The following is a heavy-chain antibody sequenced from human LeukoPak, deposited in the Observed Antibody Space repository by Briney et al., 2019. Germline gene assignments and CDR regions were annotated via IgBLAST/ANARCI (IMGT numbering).Heavy chain of an antibody. V-gene: IGHV4-34*01. CDR3: ARGLPRDTYGNGGWFDP. J-gene: IGHJ5*02. CDR2: INHSGST. D-gene: IGHD3-16*01. CDR1: GGSISSYY. Sequence: SETLSLTCTVSGGSISSYYWSWIRQPPGKGLEWIGEINHSGSTNYNPSLKSRVTISVDTSKNQFSLKLSSVTAADTAVYYCARGLPRDTYGNGGWFDPWGQGTLVTVSS.